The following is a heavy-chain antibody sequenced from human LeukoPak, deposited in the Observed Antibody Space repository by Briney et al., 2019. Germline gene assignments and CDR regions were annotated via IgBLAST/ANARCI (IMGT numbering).Heavy chain of an antibody. CDR3: ARPAANSGSHYFDY. V-gene: IGHV5-51*01. CDR1: GYSFSNYW. D-gene: IGHD3-10*01. J-gene: IGHJ4*02. Sequence: GESLKISGKGSGYSFSNYWIAWVRQMPGKGLEWMGIIYAGDSDTRYSPSFQGQVTISADKSISTAYLQWSSLKASDTAIYYCARPAANSGSHYFDYWGQGTLVTVSS. CDR2: IYAGDSDT.